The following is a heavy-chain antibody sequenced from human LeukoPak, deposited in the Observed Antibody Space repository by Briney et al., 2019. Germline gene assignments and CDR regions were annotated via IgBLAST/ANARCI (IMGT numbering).Heavy chain of an antibody. J-gene: IGHJ1*01. CDR2: ITTNGGRT. CDR3: AIMHGYYDGAGYWVQ. V-gene: IGHV3-23*01. Sequence: GGSLRLSCAASGFTFASYGMSWVRQAPGKGLEWVSFITTNGGRTSYADSVEGRFTISRDNPRNTLYMQMNSLRDEDTAVYYCAIMHGYYDGAGYWVQWGQGTLVTVSS. CDR1: GFTFASYG. D-gene: IGHD3-3*01.